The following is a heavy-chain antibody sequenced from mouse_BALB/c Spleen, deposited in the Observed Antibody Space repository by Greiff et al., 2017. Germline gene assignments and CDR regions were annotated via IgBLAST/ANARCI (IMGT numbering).Heavy chain of an antibody. CDR1: GFSLTSYG. CDR3: ARGLRWYFDV. D-gene: IGHD1-1*01. Sequence: VQLQESGPGLVAPSQSLSITCTVSGFSLTSYGVHWVRQPPGKGLEWLGVIWAGGSTNYNSALMSRLSISKDNSKSQVFLKMNSLQTDDTAMYYCARGLRWYFDVWGAGTTVTVSS. V-gene: IGHV2-9*02. J-gene: IGHJ1*01. CDR2: IWAGGST.